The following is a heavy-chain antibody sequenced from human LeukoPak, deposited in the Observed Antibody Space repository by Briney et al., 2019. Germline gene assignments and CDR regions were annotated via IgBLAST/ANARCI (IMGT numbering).Heavy chain of an antibody. CDR1: GFTFSTYS. J-gene: IGHJ4*02. Sequence: GGSLRLSCAASGFTFSTYSMIWVRQAPGTGLEWLSYISSSSNPIYYADSVKGRFTVSRDNAKNSLYLQMNSLRAEDTAVYYCARDRHSTVDYWGQGTLVTVSS. CDR3: ARDRHSTVDY. CDR2: ISSSSNPI. D-gene: IGHD6-13*01. V-gene: IGHV3-48*01.